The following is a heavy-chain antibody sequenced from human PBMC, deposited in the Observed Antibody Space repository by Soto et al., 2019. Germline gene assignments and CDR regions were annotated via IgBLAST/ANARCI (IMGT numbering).Heavy chain of an antibody. CDR1: GFTFSSYS. V-gene: IGHV3-21*01. CDR3: AREDCSSTSCQSLVMDV. CDR2: ISSSSSYI. J-gene: IGHJ6*03. Sequence: PXXSLRLSCAACGFTFSSYSMQWVLQAPGKGLEWVSSISSSSSYIYYADSVKGRFTISRDNAKNPLYLQMNSLRAEDTAVYYCAREDCSSTSCQSLVMDVWGKGTTVTVSS. D-gene: IGHD2-2*01.